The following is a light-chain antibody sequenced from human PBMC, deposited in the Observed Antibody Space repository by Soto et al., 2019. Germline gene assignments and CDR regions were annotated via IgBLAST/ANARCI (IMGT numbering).Light chain of an antibody. J-gene: IGLJ1*01. CDR3: SSYTSSSTLEGV. Sequence: QSVLTQPASVSGSPGQSITISCTGTSSDVGGYNYVSWYQQHPGKAPKLMIYEVSNRPSGVSNRLSGSKSGNTASLTISGLQAEDEADYYCSSYTSSSTLEGVFGTGTKVTVL. V-gene: IGLV2-14*01. CDR1: SSDVGGYNY. CDR2: EVS.